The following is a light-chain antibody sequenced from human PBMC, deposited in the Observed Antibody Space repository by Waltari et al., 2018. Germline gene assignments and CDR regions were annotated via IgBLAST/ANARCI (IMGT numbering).Light chain of an antibody. CDR2: GAS. Sequence: EIVLTQSPGTVSLSPGERATLSCRASQSLRTAYLAWYQQKPGQTPRLLIYGASNRVPGVPGRFSGGGSGTDFTLTIDRLDPEEFAVYYCQQYAASAYSFGQGTKVEIK. J-gene: IGKJ2*03. CDR1: QSLRTAY. CDR3: QQYAASAYS. V-gene: IGKV3-20*01.